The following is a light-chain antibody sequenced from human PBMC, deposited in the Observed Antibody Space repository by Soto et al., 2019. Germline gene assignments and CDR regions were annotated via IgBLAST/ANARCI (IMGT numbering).Light chain of an antibody. V-gene: IGKV3-11*01. CDR3: QQRSNWPPT. CDR1: QSVSTSY. J-gene: IGKJ5*01. Sequence: LTMSPLRLSLSPRERGSLSYRASQSVSTSYLAWYQQKPGQAPRLLIYDASNRATGIPARFSGSGSGTDFTLTISSLEPEDFAVYYCQQRSNWPPTFGQGTRLEIK. CDR2: DAS.